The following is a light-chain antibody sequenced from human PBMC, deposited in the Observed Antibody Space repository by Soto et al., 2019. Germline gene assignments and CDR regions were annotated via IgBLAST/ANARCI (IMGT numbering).Light chain of an antibody. V-gene: IGLV2-14*03. Sequence: QSALTQPASVSGSPGQSITISCTGTSSDVGGYNYVSWYQQHPGKAPRLIIYDVNNRPSGVSVRFSGSKSGNTASLTISGLQAEDESDYYCCSYTTSSTLVFSGGTKLTVL. CDR3: CSYTTSSTLV. J-gene: IGLJ2*01. CDR1: SSDVGGYNY. CDR2: DVN.